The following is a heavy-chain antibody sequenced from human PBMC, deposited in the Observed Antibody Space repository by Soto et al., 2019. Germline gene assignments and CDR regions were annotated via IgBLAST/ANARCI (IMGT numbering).Heavy chain of an antibody. V-gene: IGHV1-18*01. CDR1: GYTFTSYG. Sequence: QVQLVQSGAEVKKPGASVKVYCKASGYTFTSYGTSWVRQAPGQGLEWMGWISAHNGNTHYAQKLQGRVTMTTDTSTGAGYMELSTRTSDDTAVYYCARDRGELDAGGWFDPWGQGTLVTVSA. J-gene: IGHJ5*02. CDR2: ISAHNGNT. D-gene: IGHD3-10*01. CDR3: ARDRGELDAGGWFDP.